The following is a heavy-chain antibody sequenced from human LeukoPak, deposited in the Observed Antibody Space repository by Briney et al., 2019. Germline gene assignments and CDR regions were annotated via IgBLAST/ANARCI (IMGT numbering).Heavy chain of an antibody. CDR2: TIPIFGAT. CDR1: GGTFSGHA. CDR3: AGGDPFNYYMDV. V-gene: IGHV1-69*05. Sequence: SVEVSCKASGGTFSGHAISWVRQAPGQGLEWMGGTIPIFGATNYTQRFQGRITITTDESTTTAYMELTSLRSEDTAVYFCAGGDPFNYYMDVWGKGTSVTVFS. J-gene: IGHJ6*03. D-gene: IGHD4-17*01.